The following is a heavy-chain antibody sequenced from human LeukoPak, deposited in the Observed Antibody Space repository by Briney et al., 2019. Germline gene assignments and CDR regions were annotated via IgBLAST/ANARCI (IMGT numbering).Heavy chain of an antibody. D-gene: IGHD6-13*01. CDR1: GGSFSGYY. J-gene: IGHJ4*02. Sequence: SETLSLTCAVYGGSFSGYYWSWIRQPPGKGLEWIGEINHSGSTNYNPSLKSRVTMSVDTSKNQFSLKLSSVTAADTAVYYCARDVDNSSSWTYYFDYWGQGTLVTVSS. V-gene: IGHV4-34*01. CDR3: ARDVDNSSSWTYYFDY. CDR2: INHSGST.